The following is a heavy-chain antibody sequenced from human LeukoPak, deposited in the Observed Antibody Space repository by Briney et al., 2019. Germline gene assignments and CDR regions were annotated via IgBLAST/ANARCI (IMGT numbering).Heavy chain of an antibody. CDR2: LRGDTGDT. Sequence: ASVTVSCKTSGYVVTDYYMHWGRQAPGQGLEWMGWLRGDTGDTDSPQKFKGRVTMTRDTATNTAYMQLSRLTYDDTAIYFCARVRDNACDYWGQGTLVTVSS. D-gene: IGHD1-1*01. V-gene: IGHV1-2*02. J-gene: IGHJ4*02. CDR3: ARVRDNACDY. CDR1: GYVVTDYY.